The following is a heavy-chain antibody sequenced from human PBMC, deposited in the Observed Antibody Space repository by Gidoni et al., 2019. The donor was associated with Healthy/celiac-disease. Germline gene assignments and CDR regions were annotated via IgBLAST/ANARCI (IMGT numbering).Heavy chain of an antibody. CDR2: ISGSGCST. J-gene: IGHJ4*02. Sequence: EVQLLESGGGLVQPGGSLRLSCAASGFTFSSYAISWVRQAPGKGLEWFSAISGSGCSTYYADSVKGRFTISRDNSKNTQYLQMNSLRAEDTAVYYCAKDRYGDYDPSHGYWGQGTLVTVSS. D-gene: IGHD4-17*01. CDR3: AKDRYGDYDPSHGY. V-gene: IGHV3-23*01. CDR1: GFTFSSYA.